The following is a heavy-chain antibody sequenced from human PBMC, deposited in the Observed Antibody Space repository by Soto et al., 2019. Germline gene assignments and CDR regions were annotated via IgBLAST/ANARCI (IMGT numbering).Heavy chain of an antibody. D-gene: IGHD5-12*01. V-gene: IGHV1-18*01. Sequence: ASVKVSCKASGYTFTSYGISWVRQAPRQGLEWMGWISAYNGNTNYAQKLQGRVTMTTDTSTSTAYMELRSLRSDDTAVYYCAARWLRSGAFDIWGQGTMVTVSS. J-gene: IGHJ3*02. CDR1: GYTFTSYG. CDR3: AARWLRSGAFDI. CDR2: ISAYNGNT.